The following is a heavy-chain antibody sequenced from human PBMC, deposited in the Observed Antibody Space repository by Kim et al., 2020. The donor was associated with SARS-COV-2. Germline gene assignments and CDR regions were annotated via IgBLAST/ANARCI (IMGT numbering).Heavy chain of an antibody. Sequence: GGSLRLSCAASGFTFSCYAMHWVRQAPGKGLEWVAIISYDGSNKYYADSVKGRFTISRDNSKNTLYLQMNSLRAEDTAVYYCASAEGYTVVVPADTPPDYWGQGTLVTVSS. CDR1: GFTFSCYA. J-gene: IGHJ4*02. CDR2: ISYDGSNK. V-gene: IGHV3-30*04. CDR3: ASAEGYTVVVPADTPPDY. D-gene: IGHD2-2*01.